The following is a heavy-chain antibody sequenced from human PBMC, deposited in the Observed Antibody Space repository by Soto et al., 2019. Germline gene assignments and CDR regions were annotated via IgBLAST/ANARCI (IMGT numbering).Heavy chain of an antibody. Sequence: QLQLQESGPGLVKPSETLSLTCTVSGGSISSSSYYWGWIRQPPGKGLEWIGSIYYSGSTYYNPSLKRRVTISADTSKNQFSLKLSSVTAADTAVYYCARTYGDYVRYYYYGMDVWGQGTTVTVSS. D-gene: IGHD4-17*01. V-gene: IGHV4-39*01. CDR2: IYYSGST. J-gene: IGHJ6*02. CDR3: ARTYGDYVRYYYYGMDV. CDR1: GGSISSSSYY.